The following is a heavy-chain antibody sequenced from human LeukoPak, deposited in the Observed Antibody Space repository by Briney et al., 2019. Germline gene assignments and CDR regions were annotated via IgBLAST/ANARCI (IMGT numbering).Heavy chain of an antibody. J-gene: IGHJ6*02. V-gene: IGHV3-23*01. CDR1: GFSFNSYA. D-gene: IGHD6-19*01. CDR3: AKCSADTGYYGMDV. CDR2: ISFSGGTI. Sequence: PGGSLRLSCAASGFSFNSYAMHWVRQAPGKGLEWVSVISFSGGTIHYADSVKGRFTISRDNSKNTLYLQMSSLRAEDTAVYYCAKCSADTGYYGMDVWGQGTTVTVSS.